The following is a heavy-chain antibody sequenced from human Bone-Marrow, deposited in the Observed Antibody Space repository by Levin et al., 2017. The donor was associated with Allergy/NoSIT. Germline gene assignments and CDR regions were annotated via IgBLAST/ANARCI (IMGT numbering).Heavy chain of an antibody. J-gene: IGHJ6*03. CDR3: ARDLDYYYYMDV. CDR2: VYYSGST. V-gene: IGHV4-61*01. Sequence: SQTLSLTCTVSGGSVSSTKYFWSWIRQPPGKGLEWIGYVYYSGSTNYNPSLRSRVTISADTPKNQFSLTLTPVTAADTAVYYCARDLDYYYYMDVWGKGTTVTVSS. CDR1: GGSVSSTKYF.